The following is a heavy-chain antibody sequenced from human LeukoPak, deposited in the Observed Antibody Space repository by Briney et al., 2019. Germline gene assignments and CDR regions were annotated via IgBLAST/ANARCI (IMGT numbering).Heavy chain of an antibody. V-gene: IGHV1-18*01. Sequence: GASVKVSCKASGYTFTSYGISWVRQAPGQGLEWMGWISANNGNTNYAQKFQGRVTMTTDTSTSTACMELRSLISDDTAVYYCARGLASGYPPIPFDYWGQGTQVTVSS. CDR3: ARGLASGYPPIPFDY. J-gene: IGHJ4*02. CDR2: ISANNGNT. CDR1: GYTFTSYG. D-gene: IGHD3-3*01.